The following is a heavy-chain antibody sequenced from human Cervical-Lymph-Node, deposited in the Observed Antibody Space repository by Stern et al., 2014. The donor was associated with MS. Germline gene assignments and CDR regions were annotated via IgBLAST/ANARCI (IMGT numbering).Heavy chain of an antibody. CDR3: ARDSHFAMDV. J-gene: IGHJ6*02. CDR2: MTSSSVYK. CDR1: GFTFSPYN. V-gene: IGHV3-21*02. Sequence: EVPLVESGGGLVKPGGSLRLSCAASGFTFSPYNMNWVRQAPGKGLEWVSSMTSSSVYKHYADSVKGRFTISRDNAKNSVFLQMSSLRAEDTAVYYCARDSHFAMDVWGQGTTVTVSS.